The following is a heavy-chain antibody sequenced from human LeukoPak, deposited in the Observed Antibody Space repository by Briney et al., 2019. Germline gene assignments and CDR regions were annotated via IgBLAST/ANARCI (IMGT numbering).Heavy chain of an antibody. CDR3: AREESSGGFDY. CDR1: GFTFSGYS. J-gene: IGHJ4*02. V-gene: IGHV3-21*01. CDR2: IDSSGNYM. Sequence: PGGSLRLSCAASGFTFSGYSMNWVRQAPGKGLELVSSIDSSGNYMYYADSVKGRFTISRDNARNSLSLQMNNLRAEDTAVYYCAREESSGGFDYWGQGTLVTVSS. D-gene: IGHD3-22*01.